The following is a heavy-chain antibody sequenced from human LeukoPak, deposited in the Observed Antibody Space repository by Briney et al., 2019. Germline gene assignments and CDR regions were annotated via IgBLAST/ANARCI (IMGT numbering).Heavy chain of an antibody. Sequence: PGGSLRLSCAASGFTFSSYAMSWVRQAPGKGLEWVSAISGSGGSTYYADSVKGRFTISRDNAKNSLYLQMNSLRAEDTAVYYCARDQQLWPYYYYYYGMDVWGQGTTVTVSS. CDR3: ARDQQLWPYYYYYYGMDV. D-gene: IGHD5-18*01. CDR1: GFTFSSYA. V-gene: IGHV3-23*01. J-gene: IGHJ6*02. CDR2: ISGSGGST.